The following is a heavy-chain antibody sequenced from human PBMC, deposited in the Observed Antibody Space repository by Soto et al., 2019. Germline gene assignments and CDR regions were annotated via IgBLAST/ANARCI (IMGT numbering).Heavy chain of an antibody. CDR2: ISSSGSTI. V-gene: IGHV3-11*01. CDR3: ARDREDNWNYVGGDFDY. D-gene: IGHD1-7*01. Sequence: GGSLRLSCAASGFTFSDYYMSWIRQAPGKGLEWVSYISSSGSTIYYADSVKGRFTISRDNAKNSLYLQMNSLRAEDTAVYYCARDREDNWNYVGGDFDYWGQGTLVTVSS. CDR1: GFTFSDYY. J-gene: IGHJ4*02.